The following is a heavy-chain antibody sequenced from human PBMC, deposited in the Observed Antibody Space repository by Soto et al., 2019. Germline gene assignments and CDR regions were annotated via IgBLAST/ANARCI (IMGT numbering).Heavy chain of an antibody. J-gene: IGHJ4*02. D-gene: IGHD3-22*01. CDR3: ASNGEGSRGYYADY. V-gene: IGHV4-30-4*01. Sequence: QVQLQESGPGLVKPSQTLSLTCTVSGGSISSGDYYWSWIRQPPGKGLEWIGYIYYSGSTYYNPSLKSRVTISVDTSTNQCSLKLSSVTAADTAVYYCASNGEGSRGYYADYWGQGTLVTVSS. CDR2: IYYSGST. CDR1: GGSISSGDYY.